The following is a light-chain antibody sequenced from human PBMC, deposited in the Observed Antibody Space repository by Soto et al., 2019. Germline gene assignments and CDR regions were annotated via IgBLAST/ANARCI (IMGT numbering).Light chain of an antibody. CDR3: QQTYDTPWT. CDR2: AAS. V-gene: IGKV1-39*01. J-gene: IGKJ1*01. CDR1: EPISSY. Sequence: DTQMTQSPASLSASVGDRVTITCRASEPISSYLNWYQQRPGTAPKLLIYAASSMPIGVPARFSGSGSGTDLSLTITGRLPEDFSADSCQQTYDTPWTFGQGTKVDIK.